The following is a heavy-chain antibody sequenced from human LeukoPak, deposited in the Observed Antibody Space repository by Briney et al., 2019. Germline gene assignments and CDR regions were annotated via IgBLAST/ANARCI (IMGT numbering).Heavy chain of an antibody. Sequence: SETLSLTCTVSGGSISSGSYYWSWIRQPAGKGLEWIGEINHSGSTNYNPSLKSRVTISVDTSKNQFSLKLSSVTAADTAVYYCARGRKRGYSYGNNWFDPWGQGTLVTVSS. CDR1: GGSISSGSYY. D-gene: IGHD5-18*01. CDR2: INHSGST. CDR3: ARGRKRGYSYGNNWFDP. V-gene: IGHV4-61*10. J-gene: IGHJ5*02.